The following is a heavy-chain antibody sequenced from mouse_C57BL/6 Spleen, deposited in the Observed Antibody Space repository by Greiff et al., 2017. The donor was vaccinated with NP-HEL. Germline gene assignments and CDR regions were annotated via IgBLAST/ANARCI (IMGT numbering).Heavy chain of an antibody. CDR2: ISYDGSN. CDR3: AYITTVAVYYYAMDY. Sequence: EVQLVESGPGLVKPSQSLSLTCSVTGYSITSGYYWNWIRQFPGNKLEWMGYISYDGSNNYNPSLKNRISITRDTSKNQFFLKLNSVTTEDTATYYCAYITTVAVYYYAMDYWGQGTSVTVSS. D-gene: IGHD1-1*01. J-gene: IGHJ4*01. V-gene: IGHV3-6*01. CDR1: GYSITSGYY.